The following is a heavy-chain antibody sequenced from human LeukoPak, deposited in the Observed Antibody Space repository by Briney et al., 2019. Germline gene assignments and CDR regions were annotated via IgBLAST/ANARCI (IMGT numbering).Heavy chain of an antibody. V-gene: IGHV3-23*01. D-gene: IGHD1-26*01. Sequence: GGSLRLSCAASGFTFSSYAMSWVRQAPGKGLEWDSAISGSGGSTYYADSVKGRFTISRDNSKNTLYLQMNSLRAEDTAVYYCAKEGGGSYSRGWFDPWGQGTLVTVSS. CDR3: AKEGGGSYSRGWFDP. CDR2: ISGSGGST. CDR1: GFTFSSYA. J-gene: IGHJ5*02.